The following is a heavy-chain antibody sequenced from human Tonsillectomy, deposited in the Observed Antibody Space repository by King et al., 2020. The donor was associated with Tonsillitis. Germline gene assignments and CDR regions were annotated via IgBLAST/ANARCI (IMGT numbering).Heavy chain of an antibody. CDR2: ISWNSGSI. D-gene: IGHD4-17*01. V-gene: IGHV3-9*01. CDR1: GFTFDDYA. J-gene: IGHJ6*02. Sequence: QLVQSGGGLVQPGRSLRLSCAASGFTFDDYAMHWVRQAPGKGLEWVSGISWNSGSIDYADSVKGRFTISRDNSKNTLYLQMNSLRSEDTAVYYCAKTNRLYGDYGMDVWGQGPTVTVSS. CDR3: AKTNRLYGDYGMDV.